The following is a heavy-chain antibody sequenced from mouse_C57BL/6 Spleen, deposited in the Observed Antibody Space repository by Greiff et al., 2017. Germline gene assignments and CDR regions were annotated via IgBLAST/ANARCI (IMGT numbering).Heavy chain of an antibody. D-gene: IGHD1-1*01. V-gene: IGHV1-15*01. CDR1: GYTFTDYE. CDR2: IDPETGGT. J-gene: IGHJ4*01. Sequence: QVQLKESGAELVRPGASVTLSCKASGYTFTDYEMHWVKQTPVHGLEWIGAIDPETGGTAYNQKFKGKAILTADKSSSTAYMELRSLTSEDSAVYYCTRFTTVVAPYAMDYWGQGTSVTVAS. CDR3: TRFTTVVAPYAMDY.